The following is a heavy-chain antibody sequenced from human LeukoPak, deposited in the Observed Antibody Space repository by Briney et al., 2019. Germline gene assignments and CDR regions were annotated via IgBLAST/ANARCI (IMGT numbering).Heavy chain of an antibody. CDR3: ARAIPAAGTFYYYYYMDV. CDR2: IVVGSGNT. Sequence: SVKVSCKASGFTFTSSAMQWVRQARGQRLEWIGWIVVGSGNTNYAQKFQERVTITRDMSTSTAYMELSSLRSEDTAVYYCARAIPAAGTFYYYYYMDVWGKGTTVTVSS. CDR1: GFTFTSSA. J-gene: IGHJ6*03. V-gene: IGHV1-58*02. D-gene: IGHD6-13*01.